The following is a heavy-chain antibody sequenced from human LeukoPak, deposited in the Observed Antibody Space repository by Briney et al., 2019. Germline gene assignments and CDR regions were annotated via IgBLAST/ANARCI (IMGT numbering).Heavy chain of an antibody. CDR2: IRSKAYGGTT. CDR3: TRYDILTVYYFDY. CDR1: GFTFGDYA. D-gene: IGHD3-9*01. V-gene: IGHV3-49*03. J-gene: IGHJ4*02. Sequence: PGRSLRLSCTASGFTFGDYAMSWFRQAPGKGLEWVGFIRSKAYGGTTEYAASVKGRFTISRDDSKSIAYLQMNSLKTKDTAVYYCTRYDILTVYYFDYWGQGTLVTVSS.